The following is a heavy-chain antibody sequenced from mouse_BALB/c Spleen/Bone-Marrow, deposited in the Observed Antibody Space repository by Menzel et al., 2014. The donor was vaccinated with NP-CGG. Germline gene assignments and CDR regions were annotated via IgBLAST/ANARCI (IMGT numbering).Heavy chain of an antibody. Sequence: QVQLKESGPGLVAPSQRLSITCTVSGFSLTIYGVHWVRQPPGKGLEWLGVSWAGGSTSYNSALLSRLTISKDISKSQVFLKMNSLQTDDTAMYYCAREGYDHAMDYWGQGTSVTVSS. V-gene: IGHV2-9*02. J-gene: IGHJ4*01. CDR3: AREGYDHAMDY. CDR1: GFSLTIYG. CDR2: SWAGGST. D-gene: IGHD2-14*01.